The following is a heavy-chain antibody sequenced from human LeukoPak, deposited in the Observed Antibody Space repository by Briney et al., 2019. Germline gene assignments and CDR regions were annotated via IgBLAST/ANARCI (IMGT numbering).Heavy chain of an antibody. V-gene: IGHV1-46*01. CDR3: AKNRGHSGWDNYFDY. J-gene: IGHJ4*02. CDR1: GYTFTSYY. Sequence: EASVKVSCKASGYTFTSYYMHWVRQAPGQGLEWMGIINPSGGSTSYPQKFQGRVTMTRDTSTSTVYMELSSLRSEDTAVYYCAKNRGHSGWDNYFDYWGQGTLVTVSS. D-gene: IGHD6-19*01. CDR2: INPSGGST.